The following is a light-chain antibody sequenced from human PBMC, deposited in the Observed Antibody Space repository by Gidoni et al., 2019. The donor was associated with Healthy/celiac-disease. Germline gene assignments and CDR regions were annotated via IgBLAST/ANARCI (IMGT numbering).Light chain of an antibody. CDR3: QQYWT. CDR2: DAS. Sequence: IPMTQSPSSLSASVGDRGTITCQASQDISNYLKWYQQKPGKTPKLLIHDASKLETGVPSRCSGSGSGTDITFPISSLQPEDIATYYCQQYWTFGPGTKVDIK. V-gene: IGKV1-33*01. CDR1: QDISNY. J-gene: IGKJ3*01.